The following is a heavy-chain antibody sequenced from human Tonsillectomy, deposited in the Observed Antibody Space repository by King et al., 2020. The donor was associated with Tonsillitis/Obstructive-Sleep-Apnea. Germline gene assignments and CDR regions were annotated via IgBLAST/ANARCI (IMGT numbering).Heavy chain of an antibody. CDR2: ISDNGAGT. CDR3: AGGPAGADYYYMDV. V-gene: IGHV3-23*04. Sequence: VQLVESGGGSVQPGGSLRLSCAASGFTFTSYAMTWVRQAPGKGLEWVSSISDNGAGTHYADSVKGRFTISRDNSKNTLYLQMNSLRVDDTAVYYCAGGPAGADYYYMDVWGKGTTVTASS. CDR1: GFTFTSYA. J-gene: IGHJ6*03. D-gene: IGHD6-19*01.